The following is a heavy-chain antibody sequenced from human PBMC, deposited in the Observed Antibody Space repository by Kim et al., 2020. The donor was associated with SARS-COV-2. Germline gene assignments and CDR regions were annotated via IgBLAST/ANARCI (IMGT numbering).Heavy chain of an antibody. J-gene: IGHJ4*02. V-gene: IGHV1-3*01. CDR2: INAGNGNT. Sequence: ASVKVSCKASGYTFTSYAMHWVRQAPGQRLEWMGWINAGNGNTKYSQKFQGRVTITRDTSASTAYMELSSLRSEDTAVYYCASPRGYSYGFDYWGQGTLVTVSS. CDR1: GYTFTSYA. D-gene: IGHD5-18*01. CDR3: ASPRGYSYGFDY.